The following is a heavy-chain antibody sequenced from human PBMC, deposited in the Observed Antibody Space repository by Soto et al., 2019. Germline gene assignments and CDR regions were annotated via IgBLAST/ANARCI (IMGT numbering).Heavy chain of an antibody. CDR2: IIPIFGTA. J-gene: IGHJ4*02. CDR3: ASPGDSGSYYSNFDY. V-gene: IGHV1-69*01. D-gene: IGHD1-26*01. CDR1: GGTFSSYA. Sequence: QVQLVQSGAEVKKPGSSVTVSCKASGGTFSSYAISWVRQAPGQGLEWMGGIIPIFGTANYAQKFQGRVTITADESTSTAYMELSSLRSEYTAVYYCASPGDSGSYYSNFDYWGQGTLVTVSS.